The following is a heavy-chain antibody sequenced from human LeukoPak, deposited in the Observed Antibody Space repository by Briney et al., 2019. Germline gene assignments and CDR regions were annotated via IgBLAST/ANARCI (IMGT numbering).Heavy chain of an antibody. CDR3: ATVPILTGYYGAFDY. J-gene: IGHJ4*02. CDR1: GYTFTSYD. Sequence: GASVKVPCKASGYTFTSYDINWVRQATGQGLEWMGWMNPNSGNTGYAQKFQGRVTMTEDTSTDTAYMELSSLRSEDTAVYYCATVPILTGYYGAFDYWGQGTLVTVSS. CDR2: MNPNSGNT. V-gene: IGHV1-8*01. D-gene: IGHD3-9*01.